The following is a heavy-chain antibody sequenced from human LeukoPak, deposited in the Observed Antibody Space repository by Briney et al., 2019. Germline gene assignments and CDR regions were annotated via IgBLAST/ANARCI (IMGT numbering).Heavy chain of an antibody. D-gene: IGHD6-19*01. CDR3: ARKAVAGDYFDY. J-gene: IGHJ4*02. CDR1: GYTFTGYY. Sequence: ASVKVSCKASGYTFTGYYMHWVRQAPGQGLEWMGWINPNIGGTNYAQKFQGRVTMTRDTSISTAYMELTRLRSDDTAVYYCARKAVAGDYFDYWAQGTQVTVSS. V-gene: IGHV1-2*02. CDR2: INPNIGGT.